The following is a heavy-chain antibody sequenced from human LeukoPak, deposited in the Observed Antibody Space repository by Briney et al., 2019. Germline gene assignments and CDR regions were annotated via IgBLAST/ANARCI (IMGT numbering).Heavy chain of an antibody. D-gene: IGHD4-23*01. V-gene: IGHV1-2*02. Sequence: GASVKVSCKASGYTFTGYYMHWVRQAPGQGLEWMGWINPNSGGTNYAQKFQGRVTMTRDTSISTAYMELSRLRSDDTAVYYCARDTGGNSGWFDPWGQGTLVTVSS. CDR3: ARDTGGNSGWFDP. CDR1: GYTFTGYY. J-gene: IGHJ5*02. CDR2: INPNSGGT.